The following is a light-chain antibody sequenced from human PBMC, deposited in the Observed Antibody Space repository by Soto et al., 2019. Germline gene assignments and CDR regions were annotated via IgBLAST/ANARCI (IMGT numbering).Light chain of an antibody. CDR1: QSISSW. Sequence: DIQMTQSPSSVSASVADSVTITCRACQSISSWFAWSQQQPGPAPKLLLHNASSSESAVPSRFSCSGSGTESTFILTSLQPDDSASYHCYQYTNTNNAWMFGQGTKVDIK. V-gene: IGKV1-5*03. CDR2: NAS. CDR3: YQYTNTNNAWM. J-gene: IGKJ1*01.